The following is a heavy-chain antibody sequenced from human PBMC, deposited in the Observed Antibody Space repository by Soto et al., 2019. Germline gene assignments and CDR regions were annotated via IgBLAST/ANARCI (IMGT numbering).Heavy chain of an antibody. CDR1: GFTFSDFG. V-gene: IGHV3-30*19. CDR3: ASPREGQWLVFDH. D-gene: IGHD6-19*01. CDR2: ISKDGLDR. J-gene: IGHJ4*02. Sequence: LRLSCVVSGFTFSDFGMHWVRQSPGEGLAWVASISKDGLDRYYSESVKGRFTISRDDSKNTVFLQMNSLKVEDTAAYFCASPREGQWLVFDHWGQRTLVTVS.